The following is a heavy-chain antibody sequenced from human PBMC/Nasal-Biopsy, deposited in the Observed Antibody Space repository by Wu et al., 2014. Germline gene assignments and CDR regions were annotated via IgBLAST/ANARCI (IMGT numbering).Heavy chain of an antibody. V-gene: IGHV3-30*03. D-gene: IGHD2-2*01. J-gene: IGHJ6*02. Sequence: LRLSCAASGFDFSNYGMHWVRQAPGRGLEWVALISYDGSDKYYGDSVKGRFTISRDNSKNTLYLQMNSLSADDTAVYYCVRALGVLGYCSHTTCYGADTDYYYAMDVWGQGTTVT. CDR2: ISYDGSDK. CDR3: VRALGVLGYCSHTTCYGADTDYYYAMDV. CDR1: GFDFSNYG.